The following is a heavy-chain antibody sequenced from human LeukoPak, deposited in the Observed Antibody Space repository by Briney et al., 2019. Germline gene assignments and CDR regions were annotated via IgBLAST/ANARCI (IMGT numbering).Heavy chain of an antibody. CDR3: AKNLGTRSIAETGRLDY. CDR1: GFTVSSNY. Sequence: PGGSLRLSCAASGFTVSSNYMSWVRQAPGKGLEWVSVIYSGGSTYYADSVKGRFTVSRDNSKNTLYLQMNSLRAEDTAVYYCAKNLGTRSIAETGRLDYWGQGTLVTVSS. D-gene: IGHD6-13*01. J-gene: IGHJ4*02. V-gene: IGHV3-53*01. CDR2: IYSGGST.